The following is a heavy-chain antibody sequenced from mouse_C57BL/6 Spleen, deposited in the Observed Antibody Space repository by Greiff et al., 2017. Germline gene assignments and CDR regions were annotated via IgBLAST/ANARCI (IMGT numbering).Heavy chain of an antibody. CDR1: GFNIKDYY. J-gene: IGHJ3*01. CDR2: IDPEDGET. V-gene: IGHV14-2*01. D-gene: IGHD3-2*02. CDR3: ARDSSVYRFAY. Sequence: EVKLQESGAELVKPGASVKLSCKASGFNIKDYYMHWVKQRTEQGLEWIGRIDPEDGETKYAPKFKGKATITADTSSNTAYLQLSSLTSEDTAVYYCARDSSVYRFAYWGQGTLVPVSA.